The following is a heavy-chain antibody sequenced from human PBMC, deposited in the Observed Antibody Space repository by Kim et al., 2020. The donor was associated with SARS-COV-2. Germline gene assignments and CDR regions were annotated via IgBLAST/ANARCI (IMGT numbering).Heavy chain of an antibody. Sequence: SETLSLTCTVSGGSVSNGSYFWSWIRQPPGKGLEWIGYIYYSGNTNYNPSLKSRVTMSVDTSKNQFSLKLRSVTAADTAVYYCARAPNDFWSGYPYYLDFWGQGTPVTVSS. CDR3: ARAPNDFWSGYPYYLDF. D-gene: IGHD3-3*01. V-gene: IGHV4-61*01. CDR2: IYYSGNT. CDR1: GGSVSNGSYF. J-gene: IGHJ4*02.